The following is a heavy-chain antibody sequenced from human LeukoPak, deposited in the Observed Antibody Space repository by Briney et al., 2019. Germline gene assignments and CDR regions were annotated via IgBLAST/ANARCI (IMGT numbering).Heavy chain of an antibody. Sequence: SVKVSCKASGGTFSSYAISWVRQAPGQGLEWMGGIIPIFGTANYAQKFQGRVTITTDESTSTAYMELSSLRSEDTAVYHCARLCGGDCPDDYWGQGTLVTVSS. V-gene: IGHV1-69*05. CDR1: GGTFSSYA. D-gene: IGHD2-21*02. CDR2: IIPIFGTA. CDR3: ARLCGGDCPDDY. J-gene: IGHJ4*02.